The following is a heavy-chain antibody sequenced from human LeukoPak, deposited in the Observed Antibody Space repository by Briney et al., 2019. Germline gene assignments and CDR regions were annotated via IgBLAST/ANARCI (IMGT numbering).Heavy chain of an antibody. J-gene: IGHJ3*02. CDR3: ARGEPYYYDSSGYWFPWAFDI. D-gene: IGHD3-22*01. V-gene: IGHV3-7*01. CDR1: GFTFSSYW. Sequence: GGSLRLSCAASGFTFSSYWMSWVRQAPGKGLEWVANIKQDGSEKYYVDSVKGRFTFSRDNAKNSLYLQMNSLRAEDTAVYYCARGEPYYYDSSGYWFPWAFDIWGQGTMVTVSS. CDR2: IKQDGSEK.